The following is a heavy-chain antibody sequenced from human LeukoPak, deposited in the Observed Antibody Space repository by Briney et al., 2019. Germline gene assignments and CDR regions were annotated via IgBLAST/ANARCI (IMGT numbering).Heavy chain of an antibody. CDR3: ARYVVYGSGKYYFDY. Sequence: PSETLSLTCTVSGGSVSSTTYYWSWIRQPPGKGLEWIASINYSGSTYYNPSLKSRVTISVDTSEDQFSLKLSSVTAADTAVYYCARYVVYGSGKYYFDYWGQGTLVTVSS. CDR2: INYSGST. D-gene: IGHD3-10*01. J-gene: IGHJ4*02. V-gene: IGHV4-39*01. CDR1: GGSVSSTTYY.